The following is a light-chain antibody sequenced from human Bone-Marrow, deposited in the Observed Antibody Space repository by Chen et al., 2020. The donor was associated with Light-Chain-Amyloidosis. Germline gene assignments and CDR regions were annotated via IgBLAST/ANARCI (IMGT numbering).Light chain of an antibody. V-gene: IGLV2-23*02. CDR2: EVT. Sequence: SALTQPASVAGSTGQSIPLSRPGTSSDAGNYNLVSWYQQHPGKAPKLIVYEVTKRPSGVSTRFSGSKSGNTASLTISGLQAEDEAHYYCCSYAGLYTLVFGGGTKLSVV. CDR3: CSYAGLYTLV. CDR1: SSDAGNYNL. J-gene: IGLJ2*01.